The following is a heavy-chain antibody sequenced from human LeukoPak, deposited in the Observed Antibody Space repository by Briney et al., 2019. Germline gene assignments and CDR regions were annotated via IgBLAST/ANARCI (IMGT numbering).Heavy chain of an antibody. Sequence: GGSLRLSCAASGFTFSDYYMNWIRQAPGKGLEWVSYISKSGSYTNHADSVKGRFTISRDNSKNTLYLQMNSLRAEDTAIYYCARDPGGSGYSFDSWGQGTLVTVSS. V-gene: IGHV3-11*06. J-gene: IGHJ4*02. CDR1: GFTFSDYY. CDR3: ARDPGGSGYSFDS. CDR2: ISKSGSYT. D-gene: IGHD6-19*01.